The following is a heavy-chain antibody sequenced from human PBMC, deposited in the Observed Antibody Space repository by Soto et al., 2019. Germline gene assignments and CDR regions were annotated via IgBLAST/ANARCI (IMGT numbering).Heavy chain of an antibody. V-gene: IGHV3-30*18. Sequence: LRLSCAASGFTFSNYDMHWVRQAPGKGLEWVAVISYDGSNKYYADSVRGRFTISRDNSKNTLYLQMNSLRADDTAVYYCAKAAATYYCSGGYCYNYYFDSWGQGTLVTVSS. D-gene: IGHD2-15*01. CDR1: GFTFSNYD. CDR3: AKAAATYYCSGGYCYNYYFDS. CDR2: ISYDGSNK. J-gene: IGHJ4*02.